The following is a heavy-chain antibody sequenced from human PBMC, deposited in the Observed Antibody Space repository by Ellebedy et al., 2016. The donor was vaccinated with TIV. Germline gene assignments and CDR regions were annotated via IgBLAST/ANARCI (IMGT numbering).Heavy chain of an antibody. CDR1: GYTFTSYG. D-gene: IGHD4-11*01. V-gene: IGHV1-18*01. CDR2: ISAYNGNT. J-gene: IGHJ4*02. CDR3: ARFLPLSPTTYQEPIDY. Sequence: ASVKVSCXASGYTFTSYGISWVRQAPGQGLEWMGWISAYNGNTNYAQKLQGRVTMTTDTSTSTAYMELRSLRSDDTAVYYCARFLPLSPTTYQEPIDYWGQGTLVTVSS.